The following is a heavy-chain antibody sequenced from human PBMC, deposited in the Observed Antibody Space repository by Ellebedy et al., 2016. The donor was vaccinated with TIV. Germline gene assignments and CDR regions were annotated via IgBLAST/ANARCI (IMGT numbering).Heavy chain of an antibody. D-gene: IGHD5-24*01. CDR1: GASLTTAGSY. Sequence: SETLSLTXTVSGASLTTAGSYWTWLRQLPGKGLEWIGYIYLNRITYYHPSLKSRITISADASNNQFSLVMTSMTAADTAVYFCARDAMAAGGVFLDSWGQGTLVTVSS. J-gene: IGHJ4*02. CDR3: ARDAMAAGGVFLDS. CDR2: IYLNRIT. V-gene: IGHV4-31*03.